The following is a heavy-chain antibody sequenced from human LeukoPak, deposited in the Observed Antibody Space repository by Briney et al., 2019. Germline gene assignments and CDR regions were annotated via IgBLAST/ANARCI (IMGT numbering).Heavy chain of an antibody. J-gene: IGHJ3*02. D-gene: IGHD6-13*01. CDR1: GGSISSYY. Sequence: SETLSLTCTVSGGSISSYYWSWIRQPPGKGLEWIGYIYYSGSTNYNPSLKGRVTISVDTSKNQFSLKLSSVTAADTAVYYCARAAAAAAAFDIWGQGTMVTVSS. V-gene: IGHV4-59*01. CDR2: IYYSGST. CDR3: ARAAAAAAAFDI.